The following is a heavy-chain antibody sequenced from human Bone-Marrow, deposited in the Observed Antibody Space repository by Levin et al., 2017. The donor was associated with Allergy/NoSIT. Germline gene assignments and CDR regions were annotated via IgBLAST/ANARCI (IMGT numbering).Heavy chain of an antibody. Sequence: QAGGSLRLSCAASDFSFTTYILSWVRQAPGKGLEWVSSLSSSGSVYYSGSVRGRFTISRDNSENMMFLQMDSLRADDTAVHYCVKDSARGRYDSSVDHDIETWGQGTLVTVSS. CDR1: DFSFTTYI. J-gene: IGHJ4*02. CDR2: LSSSGSV. V-gene: IGHV3-23*01. CDR3: VKDSARGRYDSSVDHDIET. D-gene: IGHD3-22*01.